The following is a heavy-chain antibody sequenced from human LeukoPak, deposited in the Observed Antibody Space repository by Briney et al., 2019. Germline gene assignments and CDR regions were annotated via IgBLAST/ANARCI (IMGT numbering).Heavy chain of an antibody. D-gene: IGHD3-10*01. CDR1: GFTFDDYA. CDR2: INWNAEYI. V-gene: IGHV3-20*04. Sequence: GDSLRLSCAVSGFTFDDYAMTWVRHGPGKGLEWVSRINWNAEYIEYADSVRGRFTISRDSAKKSLYLQMNSLRAEDTALYSCARGPHARISTWFFDFWGRGTLVTVSS. J-gene: IGHJ4*02. CDR3: ARGPHARISTWFFDF.